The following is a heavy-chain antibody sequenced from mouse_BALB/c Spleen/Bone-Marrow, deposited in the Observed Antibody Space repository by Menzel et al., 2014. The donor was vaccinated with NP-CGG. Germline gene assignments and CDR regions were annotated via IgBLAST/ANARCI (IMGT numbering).Heavy chain of an antibody. D-gene: IGHD1-1*01. CDR3: ARKDYFGNAAMDY. V-gene: IGHV5-17*02. J-gene: IGHJ4*01. Sequence: EVQRVESGGGLVQPGGSRKLSCAASGFTFSSFGMHWVRQAPEKGLEWVAYISGGSSIIYYADTVKGRFTISRDNPKNTLFLQMTSLRSEDTAIYYCARKDYFGNAAMDYWGQGTSVTVSS. CDR2: ISGGSSII. CDR1: GFTFSSFG.